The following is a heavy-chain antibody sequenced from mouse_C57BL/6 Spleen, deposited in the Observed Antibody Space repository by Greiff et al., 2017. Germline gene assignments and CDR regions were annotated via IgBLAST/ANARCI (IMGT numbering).Heavy chain of an antibody. CDR3: ARSPSYYAMDY. CDR1: GYTFTSYW. J-gene: IGHJ4*01. Sequence: VQLQQPGAELVKPGASVKLSCKASGYTFTSYWMHWVKQRPGQGLEWIGMIHPNSGSTNYNEKFKSKATLTVDKSSSTAYMQLRSLTSEDSAVYYCARSPSYYAMDYWGQGTSVTVSS. CDR2: IHPNSGST. V-gene: IGHV1-64*01.